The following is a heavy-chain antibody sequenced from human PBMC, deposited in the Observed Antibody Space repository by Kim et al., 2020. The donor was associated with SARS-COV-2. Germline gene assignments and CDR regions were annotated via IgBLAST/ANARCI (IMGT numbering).Heavy chain of an antibody. CDR2: IVSDGRSTT. CDR1: GFTFSNYA. J-gene: IGHJ4*02. D-gene: IGHD2-15*01. V-gene: IGHV3-30-3*01. CDR3: AREGSGAFDY. Sequence: GGSLRLSCAASGFTFSNYAMHWVRQAPGKGLEWVAVIVSDGRSTTYYADSVKGRFTISRDISKNTLYLQMNSLRAEDTAVYYCAREGSGAFDYWGQGTLV.